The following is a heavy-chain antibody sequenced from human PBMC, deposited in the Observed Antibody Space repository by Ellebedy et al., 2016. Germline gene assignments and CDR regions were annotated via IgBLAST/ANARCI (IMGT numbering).Heavy chain of an antibody. CDR3: AALKGDQVAGPFDI. Sequence: TLSLXXTVSCGSISSGSYYWSWIRQPPGKALEWLALIYWNDDERYSPSLRRRLTITKDTSRNQVVLIMTNVDPVDTGTYYCAALKGDQVAGPFDIWGQGTLVTVSS. CDR1: CGSISSGSYY. D-gene: IGHD5-12*01. CDR2: IYWNDDE. V-gene: IGHV2-5*01. J-gene: IGHJ3*02.